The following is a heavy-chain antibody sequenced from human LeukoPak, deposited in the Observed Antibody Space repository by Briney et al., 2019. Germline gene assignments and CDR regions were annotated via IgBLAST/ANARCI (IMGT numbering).Heavy chain of an antibody. V-gene: IGHV1-46*01. CDR1: GYTFTNNY. D-gene: IGHD6-6*01. Sequence: ASVKVSCKASGYTFTNNYLHWVRQAPGHGLEWMGMINPSGGSTSYAQKFQGRVTMTRDTSTSTVYLELSSLRSEDTAVYYCARAYSTSSPFDYWGQGTLVTVSS. CDR3: ARAYSTSSPFDY. CDR2: INPSGGST. J-gene: IGHJ4*02.